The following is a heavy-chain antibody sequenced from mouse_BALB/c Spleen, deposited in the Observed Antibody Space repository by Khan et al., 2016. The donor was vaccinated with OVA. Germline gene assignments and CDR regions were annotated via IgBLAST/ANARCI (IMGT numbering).Heavy chain of an antibody. CDR3: VRDYGSSFWFAY. CDR1: GYTFTNYI. CDR2: INPYNDGT. D-gene: IGHD1-1*01. J-gene: IGHJ3*01. V-gene: IGHV1S136*01. Sequence: EVQLKESGPELVKPGASVKMSCKASGYTFTNYIIHWVKQKPGQGLEWIGYINPYNDGTKYNEKFKGKATLTSDKSSSTAYMEVSGLTSEDSAVFYCVRDYGSSFWFAYWGQGTLVTVSA.